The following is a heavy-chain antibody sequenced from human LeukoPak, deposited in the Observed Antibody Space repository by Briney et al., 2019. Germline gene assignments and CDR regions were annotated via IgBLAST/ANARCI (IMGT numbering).Heavy chain of an antibody. CDR1: GGSISNGSYY. Sequence: PSETLSLTCTVSGGSISNGSYYWSWIRQPAGKALDWIGRISTSGSTNYNPSLKSRVTISLDTSQNQFSLKVTSVTAADTAVYYCARYSAGGIDWFDLWGQGTLVTVSS. CDR3: ARYSAGGIDWFDL. V-gene: IGHV4-61*02. J-gene: IGHJ5*02. D-gene: IGHD1-26*01. CDR2: ISTSGST.